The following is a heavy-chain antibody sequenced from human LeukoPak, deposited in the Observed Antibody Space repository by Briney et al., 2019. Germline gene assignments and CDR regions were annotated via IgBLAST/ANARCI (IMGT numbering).Heavy chain of an antibody. V-gene: IGHV1-69*05. CDR3: ASAMEGYPHYMDV. Sequence: SVKVSCKASGGTFSSYAISWVRQAPGQGLEWMGRIIPIFGTANYAQKFQGRVTITTDESTSTAYMELSSLRSEDTAVYYCASAMEGYPHYMDVWGKGTTVTVSS. CDR1: GGTFSSYA. J-gene: IGHJ6*03. CDR2: IIPIFGTA. D-gene: IGHD2-15*01.